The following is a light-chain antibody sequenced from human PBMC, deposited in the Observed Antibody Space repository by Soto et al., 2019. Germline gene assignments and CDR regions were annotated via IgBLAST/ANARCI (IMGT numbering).Light chain of an antibody. Sequence: LLTQSPSSLSASVGDRVTITCRASQGISSNLAWYQQKPGRAPRLLIYGSSNLQGGVPSRFSGSGSGTDFTLTISSLLPEDFATYYCQQGYSTPVTFGQGTRLEIK. CDR2: GSS. CDR1: QGISSN. CDR3: QQGYSTPVT. J-gene: IGKJ5*01. V-gene: IGKV1-39*01.